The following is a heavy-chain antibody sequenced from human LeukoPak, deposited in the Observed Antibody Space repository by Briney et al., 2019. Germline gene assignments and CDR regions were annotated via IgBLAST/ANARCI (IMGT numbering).Heavy chain of an antibody. CDR2: ISAYNGNT. J-gene: IGHJ4*02. CDR3: ARERYYYDSSGYPDY. D-gene: IGHD3-22*01. V-gene: IGHV1-18*01. Sequence: GASVKVSCKASGYTFTSYGISWVRQAPGQGLEWMGWISAYNGNTNYAQKLQGRVTMTTDTSTSTAYMELRSLRSDDTAVYYCARERYYYDSSGYPDYWGQGTLVTVSS. CDR1: GYTFTSYG.